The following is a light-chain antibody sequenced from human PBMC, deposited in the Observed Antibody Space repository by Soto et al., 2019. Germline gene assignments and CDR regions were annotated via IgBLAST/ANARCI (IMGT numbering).Light chain of an antibody. CDR2: DVS. V-gene: IGLV2-14*01. J-gene: IGLJ1*01. CDR3: SSYTSSSTPYV. Sequence: HSVLTKPASGNGSPGQSITISCTGTSSDVGGYNYVSWYQQHPGKAPKLMIYDVSNRPSGVSNRFSGSKSGNTASLTISGLQAEDEADYYCSSYTSSSTPYVFGTGTKVTVL. CDR1: SSDVGGYNY.